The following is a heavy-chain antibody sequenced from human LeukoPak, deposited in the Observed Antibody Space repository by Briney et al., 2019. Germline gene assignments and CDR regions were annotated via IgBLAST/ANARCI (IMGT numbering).Heavy chain of an antibody. V-gene: IGHV3-48*04. Sequence: GGSLRLSCAASGFTFDSYAMSWVRQAPGKGLEWVSYICSSGTTIYYADSVKGRFTISRDNAKNSLYLQMNSLRAEDTAVYYCATVYGDYFFDYWGQGTLVTVSS. CDR1: GFTFDSYA. D-gene: IGHD4-17*01. J-gene: IGHJ4*02. CDR3: ATVYGDYFFDY. CDR2: ICSSGTTI.